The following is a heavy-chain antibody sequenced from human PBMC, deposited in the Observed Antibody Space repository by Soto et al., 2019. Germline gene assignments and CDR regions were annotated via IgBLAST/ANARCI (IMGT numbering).Heavy chain of an antibody. CDR3: AKDPSVDGASFDY. CDR1: GFTFDDYA. Sequence: GGSLRLSCAASGFTFDDYAMHWVRQAPGKGLEWVSGISWNSGSIGYADSVKGRFTISRDNAKNSLYLQMNSLRAEDTALYYCAKDPSVDGASFDYWGQGTLVTVSS. J-gene: IGHJ4*02. D-gene: IGHD4-17*01. V-gene: IGHV3-9*01. CDR2: ISWNSGSI.